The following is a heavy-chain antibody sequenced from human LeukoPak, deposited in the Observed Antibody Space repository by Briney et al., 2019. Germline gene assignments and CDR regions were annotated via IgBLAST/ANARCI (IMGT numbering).Heavy chain of an antibody. D-gene: IGHD3-10*01. J-gene: IGHJ4*02. V-gene: IGHV4-39*02. CDR3: ARDSKVYGSGSCDY. CDR1: GGSISSSSYY. CDR2: IYYSGST. Sequence: PSETLSLTCTVSGGSISSSSYYWGWIRQPPGKGLEWIGSIYYSGSTYYNPSLKSRVTISVDTSKNQFSLNLSSVTAADTAVYYCARDSKVYGSGSCDYWGQGTLVTVSS.